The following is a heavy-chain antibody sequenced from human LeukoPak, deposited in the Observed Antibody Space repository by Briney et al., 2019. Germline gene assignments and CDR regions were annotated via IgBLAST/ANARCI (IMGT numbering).Heavy chain of an antibody. CDR2: INHSGST. D-gene: IGHD2-2*01. V-gene: IGHV4-34*01. CDR1: GGSFSGYY. Sequence: PSETLSLTCAVYGGSFSGYYWSWIRQPPGKGLEWIGEINHSGSTNYNPSLKSRVTISVDTPKNQFSLKLSSVTAADTAVYYCARDIVVVPAAYNWFDPWGQGTLVTVSS. J-gene: IGHJ5*02. CDR3: ARDIVVVPAAYNWFDP.